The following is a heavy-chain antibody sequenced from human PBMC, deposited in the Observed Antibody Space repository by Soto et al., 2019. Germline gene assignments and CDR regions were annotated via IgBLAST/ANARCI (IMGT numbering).Heavy chain of an antibody. D-gene: IGHD4-4*01. CDR2: INAGNGNT. CDR1: GYTFTSYA. CDR3: ARHMTTVTSDAFHI. V-gene: IGHV1-3*01. Sequence: ASVKVSCKASGYTFTSYAMHWVRQAPGQRLEWMGWINAGNGNTKYSQKFQGRVTITRDTSASTAYMELSSLRSEDTAVYYCARHMTTVTSDAFHIWGQGTMVTVSS. J-gene: IGHJ3*02.